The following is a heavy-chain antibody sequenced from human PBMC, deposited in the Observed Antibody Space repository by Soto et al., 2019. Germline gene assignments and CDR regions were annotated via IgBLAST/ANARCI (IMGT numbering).Heavy chain of an antibody. J-gene: IGHJ6*02. CDR1: GGSVSSGSYY. Sequence: QVQLQESGPGLVKPSETLSLTCTVSGGSVSSGSYYWSWIRQPPRKGLEWIGYIYYSGSTNYNPSLKSRVTISVDTSKNQFSLKLSSVTAADTAVYYCAXXXTVTTNYYYYGMDVWGQGTTVTVSS. CDR3: AXXXTVTTNYYYYGMDV. CDR2: IYYSGST. V-gene: IGHV4-61*01. D-gene: IGHD4-4*01.